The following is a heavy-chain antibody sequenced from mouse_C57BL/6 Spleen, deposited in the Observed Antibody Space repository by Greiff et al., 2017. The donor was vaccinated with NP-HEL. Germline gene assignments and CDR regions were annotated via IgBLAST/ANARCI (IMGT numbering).Heavy chain of an antibody. Sequence: VQLQQSGAELVKPGASVKLSCTASGFNIKDYYMHWVKQRTEQGLEWIGRIDPEDGETKYAPQFQGKATITADTSSHTAYLQLSSLTSEDTAVYYCASCDGYLWYFDVWGTGTTVTVSS. V-gene: IGHV14-2*01. D-gene: IGHD2-3*01. CDR2: IDPEDGET. J-gene: IGHJ1*03. CDR3: ASCDGYLWYFDV. CDR1: GFNIKDYY.